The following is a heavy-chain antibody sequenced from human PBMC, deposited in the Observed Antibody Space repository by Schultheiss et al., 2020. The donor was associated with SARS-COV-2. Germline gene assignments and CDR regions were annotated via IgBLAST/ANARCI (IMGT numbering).Heavy chain of an antibody. CDR3: AKAGEAVSRDY. CDR1: GGSISSYY. Sequence: ETLSLTCTVSGGSISSYYWSWIRQPPGKGLEWVASIKEDGSEKYYVDSVKGRFTISRDNAKNSLYLQMNSLRAEDTAVYYCAKAGEAVSRDYWGQGTLVTVSS. CDR2: IKEDGSEK. V-gene: IGHV3-7*01. D-gene: IGHD5/OR15-5a*01. J-gene: IGHJ4*02.